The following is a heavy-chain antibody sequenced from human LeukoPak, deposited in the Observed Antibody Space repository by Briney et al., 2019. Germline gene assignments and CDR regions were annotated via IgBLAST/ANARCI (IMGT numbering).Heavy chain of an antibody. J-gene: IGHJ4*02. Sequence: GGSLRLSCAASGFTLSTYAMTWVRQAPGKGLEWVSSITGNGGSTYYADSVKGRFTISRDNSKNTLYLQMNSLRAEDTAVYHCARDSGSYLQPTDYWGQGTLVTVSS. V-gene: IGHV3-23*01. D-gene: IGHD1-26*01. CDR2: ITGNGGST. CDR3: ARDSGSYLQPTDY. CDR1: GFTLSTYA.